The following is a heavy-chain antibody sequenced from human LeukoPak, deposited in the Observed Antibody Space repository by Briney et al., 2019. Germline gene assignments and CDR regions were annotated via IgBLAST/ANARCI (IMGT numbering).Heavy chain of an antibody. CDR3: AKDLEGPYYYGSGSYYPAYYFDY. CDR1: GFTFSSYA. J-gene: IGHJ4*02. V-gene: IGHV3-23*01. D-gene: IGHD3-10*01. CDR2: ICGSGGST. Sequence: GGSLRLSCAASGFTFSSYAMSWVRQAPGKGLEWVSAICGSGGSTYYADSVKGRFTISRDNSKNTLYLQMNSLRAEDTAVYYCAKDLEGPYYYGSGSYYPAYYFDYWGQGTLVTVSS.